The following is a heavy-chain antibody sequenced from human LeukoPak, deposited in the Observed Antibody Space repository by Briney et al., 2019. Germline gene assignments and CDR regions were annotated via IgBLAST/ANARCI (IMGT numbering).Heavy chain of an antibody. CDR2: INHSGST. D-gene: IGHD6-6*01. CDR1: GGSFSGYY. CDR3: ARGLAARRAAAIGRYYFDY. J-gene: IGHJ4*02. V-gene: IGHV4-34*01. Sequence: SETLSPTCAVYGGSFSGYYWSWIRQPPGNGLEWIGEINHSGSTNYNPSLKSRVTISVDTSKNQFSLKLSSVTAADTAVYYCARGLAARRAAAIGRYYFDYWGQGTLVTVSS.